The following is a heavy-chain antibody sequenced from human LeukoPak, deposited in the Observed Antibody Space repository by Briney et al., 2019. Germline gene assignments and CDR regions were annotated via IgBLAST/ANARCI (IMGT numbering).Heavy chain of an antibody. Sequence: SETLSLTCTVSGGSISSYYWSWIRQPPGKGLEWIGYIYTSGSTNYNPSLKSRVTISVDTSKNQFSLELSSVTAAVTAVYYCARQRGGSLLGLDAFDIWGQGTMVTVSS. CDR3: ARQRGGSLLGLDAFDI. J-gene: IGHJ3*02. V-gene: IGHV4-4*09. CDR1: GGSISSYY. D-gene: IGHD1-26*01. CDR2: IYTSGST.